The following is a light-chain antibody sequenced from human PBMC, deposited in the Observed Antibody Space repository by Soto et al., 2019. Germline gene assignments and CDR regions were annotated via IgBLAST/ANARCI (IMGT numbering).Light chain of an antibody. V-gene: IGLV2-14*01. CDR2: EVS. CDR3: SSYTSSHTYV. J-gene: IGLJ1*01. CDR1: SSDVGGYNH. Sequence: QSALTQPASVSGSPGQSITISCTGTSSDVGGYNHVSWYQQQPGKAPKVMIYEVSNRPSGVSDRFSGSKFGNTASLTISGLQAEDEADYYCSSYTSSHTYVFVSGTKVTVL.